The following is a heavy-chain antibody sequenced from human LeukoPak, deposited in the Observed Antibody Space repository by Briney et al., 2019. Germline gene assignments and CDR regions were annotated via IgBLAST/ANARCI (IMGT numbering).Heavy chain of an antibody. CDR1: GGSISSGSYY. J-gene: IGHJ4*02. V-gene: IGHV4-61*02. CDR3: ARGIVLMVYAEYYFDY. CDR2: IYTSGST. Sequence: SETLSLTCTVSGGSISSGSYYWSWIRQPAGKGLEWTGRIYTSGSTNYNPSLKSRVTISVDTSKNQFSLKLSSVTAADTAVYYCARGIVLMVYAEYYFDYWGQGTLVTVSS. D-gene: IGHD2-8*01.